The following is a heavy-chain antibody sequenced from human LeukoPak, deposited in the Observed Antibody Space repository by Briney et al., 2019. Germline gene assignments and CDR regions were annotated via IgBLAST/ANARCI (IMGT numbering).Heavy chain of an antibody. D-gene: IGHD3-22*01. CDR3: ARAEDSSGYYVPNWFDP. V-gene: IGHV3-23*01. CDR1: GFTFSSYW. J-gene: IGHJ5*02. Sequence: GGSLRLSCAASGFTFSSYWMSWVRQAAGKGLEWVSAITGSGGGTYFADSVKGRFTISRDNSKNTLYLQMNSLRAEDTAVYYCARAEDSSGYYVPNWFDPWGQGTLVTVSS. CDR2: ITGSGGGT.